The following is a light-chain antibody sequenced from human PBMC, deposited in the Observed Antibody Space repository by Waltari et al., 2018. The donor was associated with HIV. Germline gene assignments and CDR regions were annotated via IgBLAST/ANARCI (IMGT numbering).Light chain of an antibody. V-gene: IGLV3-19*01. J-gene: IGLJ1*01. CDR3: NSRDYSGRRYV. CDR1: NLRNYF. Sequence: SSELTQDPAVSVALGQTIRITCQGDNLRNYFASWYQRRPGQAPLLAIYGAGNRPSGIPDRFSGSSSGNTASLTITGAQAEDEADYFCNSRDYSGRRYVFGPGTRVSVL. CDR2: GAG.